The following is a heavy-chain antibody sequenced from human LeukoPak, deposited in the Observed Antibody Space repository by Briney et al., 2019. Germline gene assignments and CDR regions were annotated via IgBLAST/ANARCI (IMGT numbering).Heavy chain of an antibody. D-gene: IGHD1-1*01. CDR1: GFPFTEYS. Sequence: GGSLRLSCTASGFPFTEYSMNWVRQAPGKGLEWISYIGIDSGNTKYADSVRGRFTISADKAKNSLYLQMNSLRVEDTAVYYCARDYNYAFDNWGQGTLVSVAS. CDR2: IGIDSGNT. CDR3: ARDYNYAFDN. V-gene: IGHV3-48*01. J-gene: IGHJ4*02.